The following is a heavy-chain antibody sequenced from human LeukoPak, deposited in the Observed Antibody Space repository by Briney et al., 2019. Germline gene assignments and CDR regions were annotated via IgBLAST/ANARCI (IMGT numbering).Heavy chain of an antibody. V-gene: IGHV1-46*01. CDR3: ARSQWLVLRGDC. CDR2: INPSGGST. D-gene: IGHD6-19*01. Sequence: ASVKVSCKASGYTFTSYYMHWARQAPGQGLEWMGIINPSGGSTSYAQKFQGRVTMTRDMSTSTVYMELSSLRSEDTAVYYCARSQWLVLRGDCWGQGTLVTVYS. CDR1: GYTFTSYY. J-gene: IGHJ4*02.